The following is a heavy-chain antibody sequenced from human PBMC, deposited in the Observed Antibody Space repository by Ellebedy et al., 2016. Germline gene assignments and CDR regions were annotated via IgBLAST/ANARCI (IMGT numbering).Heavy chain of an antibody. J-gene: IGHJ4*02. Sequence: ASVKVSCKASGYTFTSYAMHWVRQAPGQRLEWMGWINAGNGNTKYSQKFQGRVTITRDTSASTAYMELSSLRSEDTAVYYCARESGLSRSDFDYWGQGTLVTASS. CDR1: GYTFTSYA. CDR2: INAGNGNT. V-gene: IGHV1-3*01. CDR3: ARESGLSRSDFDY. D-gene: IGHD3-3*02.